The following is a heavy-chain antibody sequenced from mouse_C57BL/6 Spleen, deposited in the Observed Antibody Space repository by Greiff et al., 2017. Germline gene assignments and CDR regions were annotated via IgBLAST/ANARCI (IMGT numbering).Heavy chain of an antibody. CDR3: ARRGDIYYYGLGY. CDR2: IDPSDSET. V-gene: IGHV1-52*01. J-gene: IGHJ2*01. D-gene: IGHD1-1*01. Sequence: QVQLQRPGAELVRPGSSVKLSCKASGYTFTSYWMHWVKQRPIQGLEWIGNIDPSDSETHYNQKFKDKATLTVDKSSSTAYMQLSSLTSENSAVYYGARRGDIYYYGLGYWGQGTTLTVSS. CDR1: GYTFTSYW.